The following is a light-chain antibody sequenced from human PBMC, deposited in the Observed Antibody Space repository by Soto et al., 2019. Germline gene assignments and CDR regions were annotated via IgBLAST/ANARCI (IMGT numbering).Light chain of an antibody. J-gene: IGLJ3*02. CDR3: QTWGTGTWV. CDR1: SGHTSYA. Sequence: QAVVTQSPSASASLGASVTLTCALSSGHTSYAIAWHQQQPGKGPRYLMKLNSDGSHTKGAGIPDRFSGSSSGSERYLTISSLQSEDEADYYCQTWGTGTWVFGGGTKLTVL. CDR2: LNSDGSH. V-gene: IGLV4-69*01.